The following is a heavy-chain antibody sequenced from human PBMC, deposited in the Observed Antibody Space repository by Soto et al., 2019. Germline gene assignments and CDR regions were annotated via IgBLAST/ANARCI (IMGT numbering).Heavy chain of an antibody. J-gene: IGHJ5*01. CDR3: ARDPSEGRVGNWFES. CDR2: ISSSTSYV. Sequence: EVQLVESGGSLVKPGRSLRLSCAASGFTFSRYGMNWLRKAPGKGLEWVASISSSTSYVYYADSVKGRFSTSRDNAKNILYLEMYGLRTEDTAVYYCARDPSEGRVGNWFESWGQGTLVTVSS. V-gene: IGHV3-21*02. D-gene: IGHD2-2*01. CDR1: GFTFSRYG.